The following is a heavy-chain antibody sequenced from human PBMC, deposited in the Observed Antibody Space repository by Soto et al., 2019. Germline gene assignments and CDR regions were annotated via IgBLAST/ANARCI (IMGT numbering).Heavy chain of an antibody. CDR3: ARDLYGTYYYDSSGYYGAWFDP. V-gene: IGHV4-4*07. CDR2: IYTSGST. D-gene: IGHD3-22*01. Sequence: SETLSLTCTVSGGSISSYYWSWIRQPAGKGLEWIGRIYTSGSTNYNPSLKSRVTMSVDTSKNQFSLKLSSVTAADTAVYYCARDLYGTYYYDSSGYYGAWFDPWGQGTLVTVS. CDR1: GGSISSYY. J-gene: IGHJ5*02.